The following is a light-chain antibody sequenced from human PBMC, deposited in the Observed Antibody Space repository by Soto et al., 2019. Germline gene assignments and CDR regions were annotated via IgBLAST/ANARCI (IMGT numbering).Light chain of an antibody. CDR3: QQYGSSPQT. CDR1: QSVSSNH. Sequence: EIVWTQSPGTLSLSPGERATLSCRASQSVSSNHLAWYQQKRGQPPRLLIYGASSRATGTPGRFSGSGSGTDFTLTITRLEPEDFAVYYCQQYGSSPQTFSQGTKVDTK. CDR2: GAS. V-gene: IGKV3-20*01. J-gene: IGKJ1*01.